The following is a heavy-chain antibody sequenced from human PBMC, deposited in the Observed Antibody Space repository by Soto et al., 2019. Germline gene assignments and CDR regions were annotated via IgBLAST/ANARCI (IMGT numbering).Heavy chain of an antibody. J-gene: IGHJ4*02. CDR1: GYTFTSYY. CDR2: INPSGART. D-gene: IGHD2-15*01. CDR3: ARTLVDVGSDY. Sequence: ASVKVSCKASGYTFTSYYIHWVRQAPGQGPEWMGKINPSGARTTYAQKFQGRVTVTRDTSTTTVYMELSSLRSEATAVYYCARTLVDVGSDYWGQGTLVTVSS. V-gene: IGHV1-46*03.